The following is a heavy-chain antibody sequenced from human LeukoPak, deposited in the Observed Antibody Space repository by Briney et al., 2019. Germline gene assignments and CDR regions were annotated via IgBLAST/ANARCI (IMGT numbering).Heavy chain of an antibody. J-gene: IGHJ5*02. CDR1: GYTFTSYY. D-gene: IGHD3-22*01. V-gene: IGHV1-46*01. CDR3: ARDDSSGYYSKWFDP. CDR2: INPSGGST. Sequence: ASVKVSCKASGYTFTSYYMHWVRQAPGQGLEWMGIINPSGGSTSYAQKFQGRVTMTRDMSTSTVYMELRSLRSEDTAVYYCARDDSSGYYSKWFDPWGQGTLVTVSS.